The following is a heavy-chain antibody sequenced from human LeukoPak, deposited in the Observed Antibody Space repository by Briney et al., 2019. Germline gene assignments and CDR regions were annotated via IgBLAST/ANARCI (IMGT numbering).Heavy chain of an antibody. CDR2: ISSSSSYI. Sequence: GGSLRLSCAASGFTFSSYSMNWVRQAPGKGLEWVSSISSSSSYIYYADSMKGRFTISRDNAKNSLYLQMNSLRAEDTAVYYCARAEGYYDSSGFANPDAFDIWGQGTMVTVSS. D-gene: IGHD3-22*01. J-gene: IGHJ3*02. V-gene: IGHV3-21*01. CDR1: GFTFSSYS. CDR3: ARAEGYYDSSGFANPDAFDI.